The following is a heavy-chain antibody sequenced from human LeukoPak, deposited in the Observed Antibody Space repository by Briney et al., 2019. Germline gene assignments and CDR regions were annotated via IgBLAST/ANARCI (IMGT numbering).Heavy chain of an antibody. V-gene: IGHV1-69*06. J-gene: IGHJ4*02. Sequence: PTASVKVSCKASGYTFTGYYMHWVRQAPGQGLEWMGRIIPIFDTANYAQKFQGRVTITADKSTSTAYMELSSLRSEDTAVYYCARVSVDIVATITGEEKYYFDNWGQGTLVTVSS. CDR3: ARVSVDIVATITGEEKYYFDN. D-gene: IGHD5-12*01. CDR2: IIPIFDTA. CDR1: GYTFTGYY.